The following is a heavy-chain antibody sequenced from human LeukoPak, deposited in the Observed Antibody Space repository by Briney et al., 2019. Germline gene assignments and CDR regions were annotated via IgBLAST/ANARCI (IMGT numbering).Heavy chain of an antibody. D-gene: IGHD2-2*01. V-gene: IGHV4-59*08. J-gene: IGHJ2*01. Sequence: SETLSLTCTVSGGSISSYYWSWIRQPPGKGLEWIGYIYYSGSTNYNPSLKSRVTISVDTSKNQFSLKLSSVTAADTAVYYCARQPPHYCSSTSCYGNPRNWYFDLWGRGTLVTVSS. CDR1: GGSISSYY. CDR3: ARQPPHYCSSTSCYGNPRNWYFDL. CDR2: IYYSGST.